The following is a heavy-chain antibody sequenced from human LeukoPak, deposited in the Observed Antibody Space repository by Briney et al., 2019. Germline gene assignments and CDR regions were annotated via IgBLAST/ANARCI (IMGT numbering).Heavy chain of an antibody. V-gene: IGHV3-23*01. Sequence: GGSLRLSCAASGFTFSTYAMSWVRQAAGKGLEWVSLISGSGGGTYYADSVKGRFTISRDNAKNSLYLQMNSLRAEDTAVYYCARDGKRWLQYLSPEYYFDYWGQGTLVTVSS. CDR1: GFTFSTYA. CDR3: ARDGKRWLQYLSPEYYFDY. J-gene: IGHJ4*02. CDR2: ISGSGGGT. D-gene: IGHD5-24*01.